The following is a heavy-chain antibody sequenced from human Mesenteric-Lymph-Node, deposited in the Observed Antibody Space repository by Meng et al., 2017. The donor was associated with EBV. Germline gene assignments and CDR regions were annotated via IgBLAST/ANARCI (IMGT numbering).Heavy chain of an antibody. CDR3: AREGGTILATKGFDY. CDR2: IGASGTST. J-gene: IGHJ4*02. CDR1: GFRFSTFP. D-gene: IGHD5-12*01. V-gene: IGHV3-23*04. Sequence: EVQLVESXXGLVQXGGSMRLSXEGSGFRFSTFPMTWVRQAPGRGVEWVSSIGASGTSTYYADSVKGRFTVSRDNSKNTLYLQMNSLRAEDTAVYCCAREGGTILATKGFDYWGQGTLVTVSS.